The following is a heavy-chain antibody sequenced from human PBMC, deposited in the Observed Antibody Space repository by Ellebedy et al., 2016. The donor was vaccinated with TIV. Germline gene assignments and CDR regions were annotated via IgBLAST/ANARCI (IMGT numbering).Heavy chain of an antibody. CDR3: AKDLLSSGWSFDY. D-gene: IGHD6-19*01. CDR1: GFTFDDYT. J-gene: IGHJ4*02. Sequence: GESLKISXAASGFTFDDYTMHWVRQAPGKGLEWVSLISWDGGSTYYADSVKGRFTISRDNSKNSLYLQMNSLRTEDTALYYCAKDLLSSGWSFDYWGQGTLVTVSS. V-gene: IGHV3-43*01. CDR2: ISWDGGST.